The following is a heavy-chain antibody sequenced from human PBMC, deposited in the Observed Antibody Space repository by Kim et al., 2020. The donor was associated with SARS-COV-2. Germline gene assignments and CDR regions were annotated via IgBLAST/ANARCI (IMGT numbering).Heavy chain of an antibody. Sequence: YAQKFQGWVTMTRDTSISTAYMELSRLRSDDTAVYYCAREVVGARGYFDYWGQGTLVTVSS. V-gene: IGHV1-2*04. D-gene: IGHD2-15*01. J-gene: IGHJ4*02. CDR3: AREVVGARGYFDY.